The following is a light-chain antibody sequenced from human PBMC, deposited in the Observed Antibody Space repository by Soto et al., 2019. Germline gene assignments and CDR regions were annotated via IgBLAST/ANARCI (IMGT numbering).Light chain of an antibody. CDR1: SSNLGAGYD. V-gene: IGLV1-40*01. J-gene: IGLJ2*01. CDR3: QSYDGSLATSI. Sequence: QSVLTQPPSVSGTPGQRVSISCTGTSSNLGAGYDVHWYQQRPGAAPRLLIFGNNVRPSGVPDRFSGSKSGTSASLAITGLQAEDEAIYHCQSYDGSLATSIFGAGTQLTVL. CDR2: GNN.